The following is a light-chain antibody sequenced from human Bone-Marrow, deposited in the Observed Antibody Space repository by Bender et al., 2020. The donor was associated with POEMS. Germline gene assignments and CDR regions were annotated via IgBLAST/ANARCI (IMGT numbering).Light chain of an antibody. Sequence: NFMLTQPHSVSESPEKTVTISCTRSSGSIASNYVQWYQQRPGSPPTTVIFEDDQRPSGVPDRFSGSIDSASNSASLTISGLKIEDEADYYCQSYDGSNPYYVFGTGTKVTVL. CDR3: QSYDGSNPYYV. CDR2: EDD. CDR1: SGSIASNY. J-gene: IGLJ1*01. V-gene: IGLV6-57*01.